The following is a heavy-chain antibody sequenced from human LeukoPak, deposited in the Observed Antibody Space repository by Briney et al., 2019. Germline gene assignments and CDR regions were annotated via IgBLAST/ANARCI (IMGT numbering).Heavy chain of an antibody. V-gene: IGHV3-30*02. D-gene: IGHD3-22*01. J-gene: IGHJ5*02. CDR3: AKDTGTDYYDSSGYYGGFDP. CDR2: IRYDGSNK. CDR1: GFTLSSYG. Sequence: GGSLRLSCAASGFTLSSYGMHWVRQAPAKGLDWVAFIRYDGSNKYYADSVKGRFTISRDNSKNTLYLQMNSLRAEDTAVYYCAKDTGTDYYDSSGYYGGFDPWGQGTLVTVSS.